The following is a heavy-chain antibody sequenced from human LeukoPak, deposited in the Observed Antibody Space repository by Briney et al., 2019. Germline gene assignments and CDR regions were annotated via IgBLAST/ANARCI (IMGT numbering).Heavy chain of an antibody. V-gene: IGHV4-39*07. CDR3: ARPPLEMTTIGGFGAFDI. Sequence: SETLSLTCTVSGDSISSSRLYWGWIRQPPRKGLEWIGSIYYSGSTYYNPSLKSRVSISVDTSKNQFSLNLTSVTAADTAVYYCARPPLEMTTIGGFGAFDIWGQGTMVTVSS. D-gene: IGHD5-24*01. CDR1: GDSISSSRLY. J-gene: IGHJ3*02. CDR2: IYYSGST.